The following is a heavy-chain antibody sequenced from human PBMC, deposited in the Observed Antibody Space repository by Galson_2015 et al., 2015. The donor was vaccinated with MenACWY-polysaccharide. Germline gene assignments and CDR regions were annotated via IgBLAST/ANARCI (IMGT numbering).Heavy chain of an antibody. Sequence: SLRLSCAGSGFTFGNHPMNWVRQAPGKGLEWVSVSLDSGRGTYFADSVKGRFSISRDISKNTLYLQVNSLRVDDTAIYYCVKGLGYCPRASRYEDYWGQGTLVTVSS. CDR1: GFTFGNHP. CDR2: SLDSGRGT. D-gene: IGHD2-8*02. V-gene: IGHV3-23*01. J-gene: IGHJ4*02. CDR3: VKGLGYCPRASRYEDY.